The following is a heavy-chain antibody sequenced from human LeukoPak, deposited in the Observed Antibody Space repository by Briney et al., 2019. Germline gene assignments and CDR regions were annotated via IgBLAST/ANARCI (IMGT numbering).Heavy chain of an antibody. J-gene: IGHJ3*02. CDR3: ARDKQLLSPSYAFDI. CDR2: INPSGGST. D-gene: IGHD2-2*01. V-gene: IGHV1-46*01. Sequence: ASVKVSCTASGYTFTSYYMHWVRQAPGQGLEWMGIINPSGGSTSYAQKFQGRVTMTRDTSTSTVYMELSSLRSEDTAVYYCARDKQLLSPSYAFDIWGQGTMVTVSS. CDR1: GYTFTSYY.